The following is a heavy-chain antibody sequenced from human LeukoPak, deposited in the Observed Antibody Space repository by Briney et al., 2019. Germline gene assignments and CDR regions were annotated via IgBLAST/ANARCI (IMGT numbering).Heavy chain of an antibody. J-gene: IGHJ3*02. V-gene: IGHV3-23*01. D-gene: IGHD4-23*01. CDR3: ALLDYGGNSGDAFNI. CDR2: FSGSGGST. Sequence: GGSLRLSCAVSGFTFSSYAMSWVRQAPGKGLEWVSAFSGSGGSTYYADSVKGRFTISKDNSKKTLYLQMNSLRAEDTAVYYCALLDYGGNSGDAFNIWGQGTGVTVSS. CDR1: GFTFSSYA.